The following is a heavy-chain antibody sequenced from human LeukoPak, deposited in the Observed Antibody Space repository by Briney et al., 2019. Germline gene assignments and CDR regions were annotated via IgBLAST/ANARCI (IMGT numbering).Heavy chain of an antibody. CDR3: AGSPDSSCWYWDSDYYYGMDV. J-gene: IGHJ6*02. CDR2: IYTSGST. CDR1: GGSISSYY. D-gene: IGHD6-13*01. V-gene: IGHV4-4*07. Sequence: SETLSLTCTVSGGSISSYYWSWIRQPAGKGLEWIGRIYTSGSTNYNPSLKSRVTMSVDTSKNQFSLKLSSVTAADMAVYYCAGSPDSSCWYWDSDYYYGMDVWGQGTTVTVSS.